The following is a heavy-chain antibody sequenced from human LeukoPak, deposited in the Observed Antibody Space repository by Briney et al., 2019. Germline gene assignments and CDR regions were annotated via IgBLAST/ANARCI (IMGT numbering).Heavy chain of an antibody. CDR3: ARAHFGISRQQQLVHPRTYYYYYMDV. D-gene: IGHD6-13*01. CDR2: IIPIFGTA. CDR1: GGTFSSYA. Sequence: ASVKVSCKASGGTFSSYAISWVRQAPGQGLEWMGGIIPIFGTANYAQKFQGRVTITTDETTSTAYMELSSLRSEDTAVYYCARAHFGISRQQQLVHPRTYYYYYMDVWGKGTTVTVSS. V-gene: IGHV1-69*05. J-gene: IGHJ6*03.